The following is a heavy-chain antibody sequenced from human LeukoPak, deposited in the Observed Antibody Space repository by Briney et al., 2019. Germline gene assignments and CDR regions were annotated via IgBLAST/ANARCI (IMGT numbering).Heavy chain of an antibody. CDR3: ARESRYYGSGTSIWFDP. D-gene: IGHD3-10*01. J-gene: IGHJ5*02. V-gene: IGHV1-46*01. CDR2: INPSGGST. Sequence: VASVKVSCKASGYTFTSYYMHWVRQAPGQGLEWMGIINPSGGSTSYAQKFQGRVTVTRDMFTSTVYMELSSLRSEDTAVYYCARESRYYGSGTSIWFDPWGQGTLVTVSS. CDR1: GYTFTSYY.